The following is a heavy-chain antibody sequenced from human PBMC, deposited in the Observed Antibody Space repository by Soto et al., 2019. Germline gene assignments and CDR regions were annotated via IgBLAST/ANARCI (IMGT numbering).Heavy chain of an antibody. CDR1: GFTSSSYA. D-gene: IGHD2-2*01. V-gene: IGHV3-23*05. J-gene: IGHJ3*01. CDR3: AKYALSARRVGLDL. Sequence: GGSLRLSCVASGFTSSSYATSWVRQTPGQGLQWVSTIDGRGTTTYYADSVRGRFTIIRDNSENAVYLQMNGLTTDDTALYYCAKYALSARRVGLDLWGQGTMVTVSS. CDR2: IDGRGTTT.